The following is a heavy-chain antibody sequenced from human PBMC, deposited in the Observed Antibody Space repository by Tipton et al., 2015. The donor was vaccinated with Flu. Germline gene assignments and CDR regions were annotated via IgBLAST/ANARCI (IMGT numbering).Heavy chain of an antibody. CDR3: ARLYSGYDQGYSSSWPDY. V-gene: IGHV4-39*07. J-gene: IGHJ4*02. D-gene: IGHD6-13*01. Sequence: TLSLTCTVSGGSISSSSYYWGWIRQPPGKGLEWIGSIYYSGSTYYNPSLKSRVTISVDTSKNQFSLKLGSVTAADTAVYYCARLYSGYDQGYSSSWPDYWGQGTLVTVSS. CDR2: IYYSGST. CDR1: GGSISSSSYY.